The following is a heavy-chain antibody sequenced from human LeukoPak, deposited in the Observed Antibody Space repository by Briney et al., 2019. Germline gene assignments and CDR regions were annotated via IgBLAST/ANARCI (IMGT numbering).Heavy chain of an antibody. D-gene: IGHD2-8*01. Sequence: SVKVSCKASGGTFSIYAISWVRQAPGQGLEWMGGIIPIFGTANYAQKFQGRVTITADESTSTAYMELSSLRSEDTAVYYCARGQAYCTNGVCYSTVFDYWGQGTLVTVSS. V-gene: IGHV1-69*13. CDR3: ARGQAYCTNGVCYSTVFDY. J-gene: IGHJ4*02. CDR2: IIPIFGTA. CDR1: GGTFSIYA.